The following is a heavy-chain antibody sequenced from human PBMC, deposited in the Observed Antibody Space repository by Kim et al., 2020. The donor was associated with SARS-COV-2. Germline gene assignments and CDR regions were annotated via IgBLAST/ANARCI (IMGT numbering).Heavy chain of an antibody. CDR1: GFTFSSYG. V-gene: IGHV3-33*05. J-gene: IGHJ6*02. CDR3: ARDAVDCSSTSCYSAWTYYYYGMDV. D-gene: IGHD2-2*01. Sequence: GGSLRLSCAASGFTFSSYGMHWVRQAPGKGLEWVAVISYDGSNKYYADSVKGLFTISRDNSKNTLYLQMNSLRAEDTAVYYCARDAVDCSSTSCYSAWTYYYYGMDVWGQGTTVTVSS. CDR2: ISYDGSNK.